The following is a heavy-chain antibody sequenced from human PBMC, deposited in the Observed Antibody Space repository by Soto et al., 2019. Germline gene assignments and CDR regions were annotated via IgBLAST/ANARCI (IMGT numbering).Heavy chain of an antibody. Sequence: QLQLQESGPGLVKPSETLSLTCTVSGGSISSSSYYWGWIRQPPGKGLEWIGSIYYSGSTYYNPSLKSRVTISVDTSKNQFSLKLSSVTAADTAVYYCARLQGPSIAVAGTYYYGMDVWGQGTTVTVSS. CDR2: IYYSGST. CDR3: ARLQGPSIAVAGTYYYGMDV. V-gene: IGHV4-39*01. CDR1: GGSISSSSYY. J-gene: IGHJ6*02. D-gene: IGHD6-19*01.